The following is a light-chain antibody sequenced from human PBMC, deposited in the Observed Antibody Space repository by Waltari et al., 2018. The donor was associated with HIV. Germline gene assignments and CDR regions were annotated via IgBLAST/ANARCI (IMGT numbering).Light chain of an antibody. CDR1: NIGARS. V-gene: IGLV3-21*02. J-gene: IGLJ2*01. CDR2: DNS. CDR3: QVWDNIGDRVV. Sequence: SYGLTQPPSMSVAAGQAAKFTCGGHNIGARSVHWYQKRPGQAPKLVVYDNSDRPPGTPDRFSGSNSRNTATLTISRVEAGDEAEYYCQVWDNIGDRVVFGGRTKLTVL.